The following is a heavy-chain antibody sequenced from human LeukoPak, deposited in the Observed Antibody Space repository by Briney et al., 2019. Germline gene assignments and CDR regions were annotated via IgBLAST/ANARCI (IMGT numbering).Heavy chain of an antibody. CDR1: GLTVSSYA. CDR2: ISGSGGST. J-gene: IGHJ4*02. CDR3: VKAASWDYGDYSFDY. D-gene: IGHD4-17*01. Sequence: PGGSLRLSCAASGLTVSSYAMSWVRQAPGKGLEWVSAISGSGGSTYYADSVKGRFTISRDNSKNTLYLQMNSLRAEDTAVYYCVKAASWDYGDYSFDYWGQGTLVTVSS. V-gene: IGHV3-23*01.